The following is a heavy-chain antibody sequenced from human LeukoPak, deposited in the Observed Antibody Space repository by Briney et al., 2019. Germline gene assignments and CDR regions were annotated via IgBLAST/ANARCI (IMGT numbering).Heavy chain of an antibody. D-gene: IGHD5-24*01. CDR1: GGSIGSYC. J-gene: IGHJ4*02. V-gene: IGHV4-59*01. CDR3: ARQPRDGYNPIDY. CDR2: IYYSGST. Sequence: SETLSLTCTVSGGSIGSYCWSWIRQPPGKGLEWIGYIYYSGSTNYNPSLKSRVTISIDTSKNQFSLKLSSVTAADTAVYYCARQPRDGYNPIDYWGQGALVIVSS.